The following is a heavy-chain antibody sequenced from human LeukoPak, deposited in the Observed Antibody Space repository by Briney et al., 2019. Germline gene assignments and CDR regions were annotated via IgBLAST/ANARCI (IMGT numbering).Heavy chain of an antibody. CDR2: MYMSGST. CDR3: ARASVGTQYNFDY. V-gene: IGHV4-4*07. Sequence: SETLSLTCTVSGGSISNYYWSWLRQPAGKGLEWIGRMYMSGSTNYNPSLRSRVTMSVDTSKIQFSLKLSSVTAADTAVYYCARASVGTQYNFDYWGQGTLVTVSS. D-gene: IGHD1-1*01. J-gene: IGHJ4*02. CDR1: GGSISNYY.